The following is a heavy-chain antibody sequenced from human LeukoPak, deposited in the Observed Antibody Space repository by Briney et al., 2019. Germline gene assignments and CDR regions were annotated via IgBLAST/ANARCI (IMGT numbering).Heavy chain of an antibody. CDR3: ARPRGSGSYYDNWLDP. CDR2: ISSSSSYT. J-gene: IGHJ5*02. CDR1: GFTFSDYY. Sequence: GGSLRLSCAASGFTFSDYYMSWIRQAPGKGLEWVSYISSSSSYTNYADSVKGRFTISRDNAKNSLYLQMNSLRAEDTAVYYCARPRGSGSYYDNWLDPWGQGTLVTVSS. V-gene: IGHV3-11*06. D-gene: IGHD3-10*01.